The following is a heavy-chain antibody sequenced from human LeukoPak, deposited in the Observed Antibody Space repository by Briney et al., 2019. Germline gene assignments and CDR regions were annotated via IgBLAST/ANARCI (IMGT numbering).Heavy chain of an antibody. CDR3: ARHAYDFWSGYYFDY. CDR2: IYYSGST. Sequence: SETLSLTCTVSGCSISSSSYYWGWIRQPPGKGLEWIGSIYYSGSTYYNPSLKSRVTISVDTSKNQFSLKLSSVTAADTAVYYCARHAYDFWSGYYFDYWGQGTLVTVSS. D-gene: IGHD3-3*01. CDR1: GCSISSSSYY. J-gene: IGHJ4*02. V-gene: IGHV4-39*01.